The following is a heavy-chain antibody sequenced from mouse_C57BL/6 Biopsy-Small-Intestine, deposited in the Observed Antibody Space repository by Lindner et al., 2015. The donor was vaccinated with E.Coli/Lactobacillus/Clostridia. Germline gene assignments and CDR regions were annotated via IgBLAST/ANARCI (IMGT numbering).Heavy chain of an antibody. CDR1: GFTFSSYA. Sequence: VQLQESGGGLVKPGGSLKLSCAASGFTFSSYAMSWVRQTPEKRLEWVATISDGGSYTYYPDNVKGRFTISRDNAKNNLYLQMSHLKSGDTAMYYCAREGNWAYAMDYWGQGTSVTVSS. J-gene: IGHJ4*01. V-gene: IGHV5-4*01. CDR3: AREGNWAYAMDY. CDR2: ISDGGSYT. D-gene: IGHD4-1*01.